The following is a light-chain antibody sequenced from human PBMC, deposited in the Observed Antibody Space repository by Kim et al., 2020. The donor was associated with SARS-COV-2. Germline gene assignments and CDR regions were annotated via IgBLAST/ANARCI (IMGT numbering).Light chain of an antibody. CDR1: QRISSN. J-gene: IGKJ5*01. CDR2: GAS. CDR3: QQHHYWRA. V-gene: IGKV3-15*01. Sequence: SVSPAERSTLSCSARQRISSNLCWYHQKPGQAPRVLIYGASARAAGIPARFSGSGSGTEFTLPISSLQSDDFATYYCQQHHYWRAFGQGTLLEI.